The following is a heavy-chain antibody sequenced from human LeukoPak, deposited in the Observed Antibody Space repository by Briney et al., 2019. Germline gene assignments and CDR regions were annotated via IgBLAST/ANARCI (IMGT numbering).Heavy chain of an antibody. J-gene: IGHJ4*02. Sequence: GGSLRLSCAASGFTFSNYGMHWVRQAPGKGLEWVAVIWYDGSNKYYADSVKGRFTISRDNSKNTLYLQMNSLRAEDTAVYYCARADTPDSVTMVRGFDMDYWGQGTLVTVSS. D-gene: IGHD3-10*01. CDR1: GFTFSNYG. V-gene: IGHV3-33*01. CDR3: ARADTPDSVTMVRGFDMDY. CDR2: IWYDGSNK.